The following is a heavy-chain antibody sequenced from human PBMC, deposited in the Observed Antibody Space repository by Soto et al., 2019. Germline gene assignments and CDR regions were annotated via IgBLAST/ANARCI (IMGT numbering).Heavy chain of an antibody. CDR3: ARRYDFWSDSGRYFKGLDV. CDR2: IYPDDSDT. V-gene: IGHV5-51*01. Sequence: XESLKISCRGSRYSFTSYWVVWVRQMPGKGLDWMGIIYPDDSDTRYSPSFQGQVTISADKSTAYLRWNSLRASDTAIYYCARRYDFWSDSGRYFKGLDVWGQGTTVTVSS. D-gene: IGHD3-3*01. J-gene: IGHJ6*02. CDR1: RYSFTSYW.